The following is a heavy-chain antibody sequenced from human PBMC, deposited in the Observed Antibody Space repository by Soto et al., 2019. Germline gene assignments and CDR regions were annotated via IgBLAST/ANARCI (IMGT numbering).Heavy chain of an antibody. CDR1: GFTFSSYA. Sequence: GGSLKLSCAASGFTFSSYAMSWVRQAPGKGLEWVSAISGSGGSTYNADSVKGRFTISRDNSKNTLYLQMNSLRAEDTAVYYCAKSAGKQLVPDYWGQGTLVTVSS. CDR2: ISGSGGST. V-gene: IGHV3-23*01. CDR3: AKSAGKQLVPDY. J-gene: IGHJ4*02. D-gene: IGHD6-13*01.